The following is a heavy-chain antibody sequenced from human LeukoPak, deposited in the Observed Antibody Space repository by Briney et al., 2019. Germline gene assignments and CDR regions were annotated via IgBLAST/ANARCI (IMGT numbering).Heavy chain of an antibody. J-gene: IGHJ4*02. V-gene: IGHV1-69*06. CDR2: IIPIFGTA. CDR3: ATINDYYYDSSPFDY. D-gene: IGHD3-22*01. CDR1: GGTFSSYA. Sequence: SVKVSCKASGGTFSSYAISWVRQAPGQGLEWMGGIIPIFGTANYAQKFQGRVTITADKSTSTAYMELSSLRSEDTAVYYCATINDYYYDSSPFDYWGQGTLVTVSS.